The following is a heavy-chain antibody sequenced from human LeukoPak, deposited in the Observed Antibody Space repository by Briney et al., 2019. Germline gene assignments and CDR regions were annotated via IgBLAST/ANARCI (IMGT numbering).Heavy chain of an antibody. CDR2: IYHSGST. CDR3: ARVLKGRAPFDY. CDR1: GYSINSGYY. J-gene: IGHJ4*02. V-gene: IGHV4-38-2*02. Sequence: QVQLQESGPGLVKPSETLSLTCTVSGYSINSGYYWGWIRQPPGKGLEWIGSIYHSGSTYYNPSLKSRVTISVDTSKNQFSLKLSSVTAADTAVYYCARVLKGRAPFDYWGQGTLVTVSS.